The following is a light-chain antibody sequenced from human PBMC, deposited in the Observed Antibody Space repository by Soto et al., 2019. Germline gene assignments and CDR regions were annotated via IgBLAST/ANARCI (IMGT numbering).Light chain of an antibody. Sequence: DIVMTQSPDSLAVSLGERATINCKSSQSVLYSSNNKNYLAWYQQRPGQPPKLLIYWASTRDSGVPDRFSGSGSGTDFTLTISSLQAEDVAVYYCQQYYSTPPTFGGGTKMEIK. CDR3: QQYYSTPPT. J-gene: IGKJ4*01. CDR1: QSVLYSSNNKNY. V-gene: IGKV4-1*01. CDR2: WAS.